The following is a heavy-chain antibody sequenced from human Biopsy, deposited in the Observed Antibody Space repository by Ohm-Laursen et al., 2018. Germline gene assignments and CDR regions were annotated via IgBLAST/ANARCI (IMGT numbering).Heavy chain of an antibody. Sequence: GSSVKVSCKASGYTFISYDINWVRQAPGQGLEWMGWMNPYSGSTGYAPKFQGRLSLTRNTSTSTGYMELSSLRSEDTALYYCARNLGYGDYAVLHFWGQGTLVTVSP. D-gene: IGHD4-17*01. V-gene: IGHV1-8*01. CDR2: MNPYSGST. CDR3: ARNLGYGDYAVLHF. CDR1: GYTFISYD. J-gene: IGHJ4*02.